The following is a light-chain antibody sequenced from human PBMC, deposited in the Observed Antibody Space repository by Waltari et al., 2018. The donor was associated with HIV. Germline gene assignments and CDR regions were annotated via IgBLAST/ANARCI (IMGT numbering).Light chain of an antibody. J-gene: IGLJ1*01. Sequence: QSALTQPASVSGSPGQAITIHCTGTSSHVGGYNYVSWYQQHPGKAPKLMIYDVSNRPSGVSNRFSGSKSGNTASLTISGLQAEDEADYYCSSYTSSSPYAFGTGTKVTVL. CDR1: SSHVGGYNY. V-gene: IGLV2-14*03. CDR2: DVS. CDR3: SSYTSSSPYA.